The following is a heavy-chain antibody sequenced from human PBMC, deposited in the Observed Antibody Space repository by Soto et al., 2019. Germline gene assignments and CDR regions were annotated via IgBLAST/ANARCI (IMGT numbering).Heavy chain of an antibody. CDR2: IIPVLDLA. D-gene: IGHD3-10*01. V-gene: IGHV1-69*02. CDR3: ARGGKLGGDLDV. Sequence: QAQLVQSGAEVKKPGSSVKVSCKASGGTFNRETFSWVRQAPGQGLQWMGRIIPVLDLADYAQKFEGRVTITADTSTTTVYLDLSCLGSDYTAVYYCARGGKLGGDLDVWGKGTPVIVSS. J-gene: IGHJ6*04. CDR1: GGTFNRET.